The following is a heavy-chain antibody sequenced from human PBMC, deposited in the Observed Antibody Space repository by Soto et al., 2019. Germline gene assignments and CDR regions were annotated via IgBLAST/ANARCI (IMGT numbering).Heavy chain of an antibody. J-gene: IGHJ4*02. D-gene: IGHD6-19*01. Sequence: EVQLLESGGGLVQPGGSLRLSCAASGFTFSSYAMSWVRQAPGKGLEWVSAISGSGGSTYYADSVKGRFTISRDNSKNTRYLQMNSLRAEDTAVYYCAKLRYSSGWPYYFDYWGQGTLVTVSS. CDR3: AKLRYSSGWPYYFDY. CDR2: ISGSGGST. CDR1: GFTFSSYA. V-gene: IGHV3-23*01.